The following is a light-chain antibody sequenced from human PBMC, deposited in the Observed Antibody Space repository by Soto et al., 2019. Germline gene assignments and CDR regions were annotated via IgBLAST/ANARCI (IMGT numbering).Light chain of an antibody. CDR1: QGISSY. Sequence: DIQLTQSPSFLSASVGDRVTITCRASQGISSYLAWYQQKPGKAPKLLIYAASTLQSGVPSRFSGSGSGTEFTLSISSLQTEDFATYYCQQLYSYPSITFGQGTRLEIK. CDR2: AAS. V-gene: IGKV1-9*01. J-gene: IGKJ5*01. CDR3: QQLYSYPSIT.